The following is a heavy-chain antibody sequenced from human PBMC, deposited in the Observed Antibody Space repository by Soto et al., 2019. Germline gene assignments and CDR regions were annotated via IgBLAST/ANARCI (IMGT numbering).Heavy chain of an antibody. Sequence: GASVKVSCKASGYTFTSYGISWVRQAPGQGLEWMGWISAYNGNTNYAQKLQGRVTMTTDTSTSTAYMELRSLRSDDTAVYYCARDRTVLRYFHRPLWGQGTLVTVSS. CDR2: ISAYNGNT. J-gene: IGHJ4*02. CDR3: ARDRTVLRYFHRPL. V-gene: IGHV1-18*01. D-gene: IGHD3-9*01. CDR1: GYTFTSYG.